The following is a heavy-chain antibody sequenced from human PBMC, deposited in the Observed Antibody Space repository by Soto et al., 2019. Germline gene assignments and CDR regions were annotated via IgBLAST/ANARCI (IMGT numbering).Heavy chain of an antibody. V-gene: IGHV4-34*01. D-gene: IGHD3-3*01. J-gene: IGHJ5*02. Sequence: SETLSLTCAVCGGSFSGYYWSWIRQPPGKGLEWIGEINHSGSTNYNPSLKSRVTISVDTSKNQFSLKLSSVTAADTAVYYCGRGSSHYDFWSGYYNWFDPWGQGTLVTVSS. CDR2: INHSGST. CDR1: GGSFSGYY. CDR3: GRGSSHYDFWSGYYNWFDP.